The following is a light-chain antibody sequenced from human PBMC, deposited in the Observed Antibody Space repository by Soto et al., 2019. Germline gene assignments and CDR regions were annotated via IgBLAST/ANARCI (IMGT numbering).Light chain of an antibody. J-gene: IGKJ5*01. CDR3: QQYYSYPPAT. V-gene: IGKV1-8*01. Sequence: AIRMTQSPSSLSASTGDRVTITCRASQGISSYLAWYQQKPGKAPKLLIYAASTLQSGVPSRFSGSGSGTDFTLTISCLQSEDFATYYCQQYYSYPPATFSQGTRLEIK. CDR2: AAS. CDR1: QGISSY.